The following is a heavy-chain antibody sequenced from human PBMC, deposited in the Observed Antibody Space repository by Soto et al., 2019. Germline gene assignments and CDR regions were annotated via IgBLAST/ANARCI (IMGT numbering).Heavy chain of an antibody. CDR1: GGSINSSSSY. J-gene: IGHJ5*02. CDR3: VRRPTHYYGSDSFGLS. D-gene: IGHD3-10*01. Sequence: SETLSLTCTVSGGSINSSSSYWGWIRQPPGKGLEWIAYKYYSGSTFYKTSLKSRVTISVDTSKNQFSLKLSAVTAADTAVYYCVRRPTHYYGSDSFGLSWGQGTLVTVSS. CDR2: KYYSGST. V-gene: IGHV4-39*01.